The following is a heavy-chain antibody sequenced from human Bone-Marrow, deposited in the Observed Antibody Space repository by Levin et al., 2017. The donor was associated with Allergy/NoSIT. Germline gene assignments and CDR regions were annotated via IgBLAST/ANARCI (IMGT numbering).Heavy chain of an antibody. D-gene: IGHD3-9*01. V-gene: IGHV3-7*04. CDR3: ARSRTKYALLTASLAY. J-gene: IGHJ4*02. CDR2: IKQDGSER. CDR1: GFTFSSFW. Sequence: PGGSLRLSCAASGFTFSSFWMTWVRQAPGKGLEWVATIKQDGSERYYVDSVKGRFTISKDNAKNSLYLQMNSLRAEDTAIYYCARSRTKYALLTASLAYWGQGTLLTVSS.